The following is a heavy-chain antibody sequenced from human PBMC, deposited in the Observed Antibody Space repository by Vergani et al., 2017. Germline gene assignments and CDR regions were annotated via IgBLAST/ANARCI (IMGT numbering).Heavy chain of an antibody. V-gene: IGHV3-48*04. J-gene: IGHJ3*02. D-gene: IGHD1-1*01. CDR3: AINWNDGYYAFDI. CDR1: GFTFSSYS. Sequence: EVQLVESGGGLVQPGGSLRLSCAASGFTFSSYSMNWVRQAPGKGLEWVSAISGSGGSTYYADSVKGRFTISRDNAKNSLYLQMNSLRAEDTAVYYCAINWNDGYYAFDIWGQGTMVTVSS. CDR2: ISGSGGST.